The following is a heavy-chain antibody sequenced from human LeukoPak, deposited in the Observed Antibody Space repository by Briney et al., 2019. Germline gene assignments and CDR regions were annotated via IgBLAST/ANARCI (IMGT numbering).Heavy chain of an antibody. Sequence: GGSLRLSCAASGFTFSSYSMNWVRQAPGKGLEWVSSISSSSGYIYYADSVKGRFTISRDNAKNSLYLQMNSLRAEDTAVYYCARDTVTKSSYDYWGQGTLVTVSS. CDR2: ISSSSGYI. CDR1: GFTFSSYS. J-gene: IGHJ4*02. V-gene: IGHV3-21*01. D-gene: IGHD4-17*01. CDR3: ARDTVTKSSYDY.